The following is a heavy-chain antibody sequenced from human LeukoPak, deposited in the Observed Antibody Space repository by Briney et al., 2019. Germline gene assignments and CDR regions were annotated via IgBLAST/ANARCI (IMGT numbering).Heavy chain of an antibody. D-gene: IGHD3-10*01. CDR1: GASIATSNW. Sequence: SETLSLTCAVSGASIATSNWWTWVRQPPEKGLEWIGEISHSGSTNYNPSLKSRVTISVDTSKNQFSLKLSSVTAADTAVYYCASGGPYYYGSGSYPHWGQGTLVTVSS. CDR2: ISHSGST. V-gene: IGHV4-4*02. CDR3: ASGGPYYYGSGSYPH. J-gene: IGHJ4*02.